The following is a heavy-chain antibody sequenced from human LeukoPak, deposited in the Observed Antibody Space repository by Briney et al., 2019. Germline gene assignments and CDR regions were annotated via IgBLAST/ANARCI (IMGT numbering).Heavy chain of an antibody. CDR1: GFTFSSYA. CDR3: ARGGGSYDFGYDY. D-gene: IGHD1-26*01. Sequence: GGSLRLSCAASGFTFSSYAMHWVRQAPGKGLEWVAVISYDGSNKYYADSVKGRFTISRDNSKNTLYLQMNSLRAEDTAVYYYARGGGSYDFGYDYWGQGTLVTVSS. J-gene: IGHJ4*02. CDR2: ISYDGSNK. V-gene: IGHV3-30-3*01.